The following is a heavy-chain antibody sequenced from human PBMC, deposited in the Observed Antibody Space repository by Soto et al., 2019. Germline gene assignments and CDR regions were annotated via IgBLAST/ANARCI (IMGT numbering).Heavy chain of an antibody. Sequence: PGGSLRLSCAASGVTFTTDAMSWVRQAPGKGLEWVSGFSGSGGGTYYADSVKGRFTISRDKSKNTLYLEMNSLRVEDTAVYYCAKDPSWHLAPGDHWGQGTRVTVSS. CDR2: FSGSGGGT. V-gene: IGHV3-23*01. D-gene: IGHD7-27*01. J-gene: IGHJ4*02. CDR1: GVTFTTDA. CDR3: AKDPSWHLAPGDH.